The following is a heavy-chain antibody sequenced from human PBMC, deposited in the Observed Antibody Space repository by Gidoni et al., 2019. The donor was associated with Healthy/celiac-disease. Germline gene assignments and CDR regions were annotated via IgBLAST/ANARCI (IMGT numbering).Heavy chain of an antibody. CDR3: ARSEAAASTSDY. V-gene: IGHV1-18*01. D-gene: IGHD6-13*01. CDR2: ISAYKGNT. J-gene: IGHJ4*02. Sequence: QVQLVQSGAEVKKPGASVMVSCTASGYTFTSYGGSWVRQAPGQGLEWMGWISAYKGNTNYAQKLQGIVTMTTDTSTSTAYMELSSLRSDDTAVYYCARSEAAASTSDYWGQGTLVTVSS. CDR1: GYTFTSYG.